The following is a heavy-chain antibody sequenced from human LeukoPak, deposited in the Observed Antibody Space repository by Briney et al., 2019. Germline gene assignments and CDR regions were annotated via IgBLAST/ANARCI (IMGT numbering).Heavy chain of an antibody. CDR3: ARDRHYYANGAFDI. CDR2: ISAYNVNT. D-gene: IGHD3-10*01. V-gene: IGHV1-18*01. Sequence: ASVKVSCKASGYTFTSYGISWVRQSPGQRLECIGWISAYNVNTNYAQKLQGRVTMTTDTSTSTAYMELRSLRSDDTAVYYCARDRHYYANGAFDIWGQGTMVTVSS. CDR1: GYTFTSYG. J-gene: IGHJ3*02.